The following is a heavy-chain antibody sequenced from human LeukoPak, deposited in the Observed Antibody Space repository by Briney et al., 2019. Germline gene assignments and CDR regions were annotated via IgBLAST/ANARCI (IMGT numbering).Heavy chain of an antibody. V-gene: IGHV3-74*01. CDR1: AFIFSNYG. J-gene: IGHJ4*02. CDR2: INSDGSRT. D-gene: IGHD1-26*01. Sequence: GGSLRLSCAASAFIFSNYGMHWVRQAPGKGLVWVSHINSDGSRTGYADSVKGRFTISRDNAKSTLYLQMNSLRADDAAVYYCVIGGSHGYWGQGTLVTVSS. CDR3: VIGGSHGY.